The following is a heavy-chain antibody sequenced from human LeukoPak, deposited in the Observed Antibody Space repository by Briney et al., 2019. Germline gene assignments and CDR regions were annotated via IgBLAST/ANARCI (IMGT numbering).Heavy chain of an antibody. CDR2: IKSDGTGI. Sequence: PGGSLTLSCTTSGFTFSNYWMYWVRQALGKGLMWVSRIKSDGTGITYTDSVEGRFTISRDNAKNTLYLQMNSPRDEDTAVYYCVRGQTIDYWGQGTLVTVSS. V-gene: IGHV3-74*01. J-gene: IGHJ4*02. CDR1: GFTFSNYW. CDR3: VRGQTIDY. D-gene: IGHD3-3*01.